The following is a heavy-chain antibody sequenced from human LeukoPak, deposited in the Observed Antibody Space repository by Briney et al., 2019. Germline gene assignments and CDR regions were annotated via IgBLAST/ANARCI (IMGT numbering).Heavy chain of an antibody. J-gene: IGHJ2*01. D-gene: IGHD6-19*01. V-gene: IGHV1-18*01. CDR1: GYTLTSSG. CDR2: ISGYNGKT. Sequence: ASVKVSCKTSGYTLTSSGISWVRQAPGQGLEWMGWISGYNGKTNYTERLQGRVTMTTDTSTSTAYMELRSLRSEDTAVYYCATASSRGWYIRYFDLWGRGTLVTVSS. CDR3: ATASSRGWYIRYFDL.